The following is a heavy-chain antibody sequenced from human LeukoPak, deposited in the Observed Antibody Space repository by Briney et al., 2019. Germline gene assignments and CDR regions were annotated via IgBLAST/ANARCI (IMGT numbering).Heavy chain of an antibody. J-gene: IGHJ4*02. CDR1: GGTFSAYW. V-gene: IGHV3-7*01. CDR2: INEDGSVK. D-gene: IGHD2-21*02. Sequence: PGESLRLSCAVSGGTFSAYWMAWVRQSPGKGLEWVAEINEDGSVKYYVDSMKGRFTISRDNAKNSLYLQMNSLGAEDTAVYYCAKVPRDSDCYWGQGTLVTVSS. CDR3: AKVPRDSDCY.